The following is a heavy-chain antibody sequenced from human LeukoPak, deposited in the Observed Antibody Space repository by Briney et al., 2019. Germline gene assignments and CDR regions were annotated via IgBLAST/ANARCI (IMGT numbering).Heavy chain of an antibody. CDR1: GYTFTGYA. CDR2: ISAYNGNT. D-gene: IGHD3-16*01. Sequence: GASVKVSCKASGYTFTGYAMHWVRQVPGQRLEWMGWISAYNGNTNYAQKLQGRVTMTTDTSTSTAYMELRSLRSDDTAVYYCARVGAPGVKRAFGYWGQGTLVTVSS. J-gene: IGHJ4*02. CDR3: ARVGAPGVKRAFGY. V-gene: IGHV1-18*01.